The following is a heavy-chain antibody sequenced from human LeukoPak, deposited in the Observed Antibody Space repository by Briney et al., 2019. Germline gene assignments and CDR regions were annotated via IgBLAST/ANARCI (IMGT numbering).Heavy chain of an antibody. CDR1: GGSISSGSYY. CDR3: ARRFPQRIRKIVARGDAFDI. V-gene: IGHV4-61*02. Sequence: SETLSLTCTVSGGSISSGSYYWSWIRQPAGKGREWIGRIYTSGSTNYNPSLKSRVTISVDTSKNQFSLKLSSVTAADTAVYYCARRFPQRIRKIVARGDAFDIWGQGTMVTVSS. CDR2: IYTSGST. J-gene: IGHJ3*02. D-gene: IGHD5-12*01.